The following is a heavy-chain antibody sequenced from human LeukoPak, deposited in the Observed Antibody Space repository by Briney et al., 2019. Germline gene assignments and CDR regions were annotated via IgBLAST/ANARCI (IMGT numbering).Heavy chain of an antibody. J-gene: IGHJ4*02. D-gene: IGHD3-16*01. CDR3: ATQRGSYLWGTDFDY. CDR2: INPNSGDT. V-gene: IGHV1-2*02. CDR1: GYTFTGYY. Sequence: ASVKVSCKASGYTFTGYYMHWVRQAPGQGLEWMGWINPNSGDTKYAQKFQGRVTMTRDTSIRTAYMELSRLRSDDTAVYYCATQRGSYLWGTDFDYWGQGTLVTVSS.